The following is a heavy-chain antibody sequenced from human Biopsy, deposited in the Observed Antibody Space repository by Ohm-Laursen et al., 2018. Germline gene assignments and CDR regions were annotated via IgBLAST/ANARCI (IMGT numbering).Heavy chain of an antibody. CDR1: GDSVTKYY. Sequence: TLSLTCTVSGDSVTKYYWSWIRQPSGKGLEWIGHIYYSVMTNYYPSLQSRVSISVETSRNQVSLTLSSVTAADTAVYYCARDSGILNYGNFKYYHYYGMDVWGQGTKVTVSS. D-gene: IGHD4-11*01. V-gene: IGHV4-59*02. CDR3: ARDSGILNYGNFKYYHYYGMDV. J-gene: IGHJ6*02. CDR2: IYYSVMT.